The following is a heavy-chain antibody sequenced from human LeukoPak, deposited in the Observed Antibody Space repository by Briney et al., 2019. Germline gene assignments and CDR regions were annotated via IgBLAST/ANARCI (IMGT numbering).Heavy chain of an antibody. Sequence: ASVKVSCKASGYTFTSYGISWVRQAPGQGLEWMGWISAYNGNTNYAQKPQGRVTMTTDTSTSTAYMELRSLRSDDTAVYYCARDSGFMVRGVIIRPSMGMDVWGKGTTVTISS. CDR3: ARDSGFMVRGVIIRPSMGMDV. CDR2: ISAYNGNT. J-gene: IGHJ6*04. V-gene: IGHV1-18*04. CDR1: GYTFTSYG. D-gene: IGHD3-10*01.